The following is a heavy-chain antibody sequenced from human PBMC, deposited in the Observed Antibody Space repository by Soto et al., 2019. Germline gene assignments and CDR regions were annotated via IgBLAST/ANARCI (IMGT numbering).Heavy chain of an antibody. CDR1: GFTFSSYA. CDR2: ISGSGGST. D-gene: IGHD2-21*02. CDR3: AKDETCGGDCFDAFDI. J-gene: IGHJ3*02. V-gene: IGHV3-23*01. Sequence: PGGSLRLSCAASGFTFSSYAMSWVRQAPGKGLEWVSAISGSGGSTYYADSVKGRFTISRDNSKNTLYLQMNSLRAEDTAVYYCAKDETCGGDCFDAFDIWGQGTMVTVSS.